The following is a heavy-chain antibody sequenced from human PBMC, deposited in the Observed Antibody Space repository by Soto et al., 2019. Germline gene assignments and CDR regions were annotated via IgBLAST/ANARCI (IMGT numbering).Heavy chain of an antibody. CDR1: GGSISSGDYY. CDR2: IYYSGST. D-gene: IGHD3-10*01. V-gene: IGHV4-30-4*01. Sequence: NPSLTCTVSGGSISSGDYYWSWIRQPPGKGLEWIGYIYYSGSTYYNPSLKSRVTISVDTSKNQFSLKLSSVTAADTAVYYCARVAGSYIHDYWGQGTLVTVSS. CDR3: ARVAGSYIHDY. J-gene: IGHJ4*02.